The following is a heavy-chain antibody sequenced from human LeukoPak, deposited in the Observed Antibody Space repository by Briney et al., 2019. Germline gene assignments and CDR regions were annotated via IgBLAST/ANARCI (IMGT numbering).Heavy chain of an antibody. CDR1: GFTFSTYS. Sequence: GGSLRLSCAASGFTFSTYSMNWVRQAPGKGLEWVSSISSSSSYIYYADSVKGRFTISRDNAKNSLYLQMNDLKTEDTAVYYCTRDRWGGDYTPRGMGVWGKGTTVTISS. V-gene: IGHV3-21*03. J-gene: IGHJ6*04. CDR3: TRDRWGGDYTPRGMGV. CDR2: ISSSSSYI. D-gene: IGHD4-17*01.